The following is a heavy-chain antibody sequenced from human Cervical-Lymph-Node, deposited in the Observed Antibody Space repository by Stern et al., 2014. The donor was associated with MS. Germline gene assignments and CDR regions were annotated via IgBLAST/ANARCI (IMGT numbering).Heavy chain of an antibody. V-gene: IGHV1-2*06. CDR1: GYTFTDYY. D-gene: IGHD2-2*03. J-gene: IGHJ6*02. CDR3: AREVGYCSSRSCYFSHYYGMDV. Sequence: VQLVQSGAEVKKPGASVKVSCQASGYTFTDYYIHWVRQAPGQGLQWMGRLSAKRGDPNFALKFRGRVTMTRDTSLSTAYMELSRLSSDDTAVYYCAREVGYCSSRSCYFSHYYGMDVWGRGTTVTVSS. CDR2: LSAKRGDP.